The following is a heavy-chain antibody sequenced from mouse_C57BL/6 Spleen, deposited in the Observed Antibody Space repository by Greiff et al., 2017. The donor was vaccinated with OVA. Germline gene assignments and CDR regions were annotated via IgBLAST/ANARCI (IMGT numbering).Heavy chain of an antibody. CDR1: GYTFTDYY. CDR2: INPNNGGT. Sequence: VHVKQSGPELVKPGASVKISCKASGYTFTDYYMNWVKQSHGKSLEWIGDINPNNGGTSYNQKFKGKATLTVDKSSSTAYMELRSLTSEDSAVYYCARYGTTVVAYYFDYWGQGTTLTVSS. J-gene: IGHJ2*01. V-gene: IGHV1-26*01. D-gene: IGHD1-1*01. CDR3: ARYGTTVVAYYFDY.